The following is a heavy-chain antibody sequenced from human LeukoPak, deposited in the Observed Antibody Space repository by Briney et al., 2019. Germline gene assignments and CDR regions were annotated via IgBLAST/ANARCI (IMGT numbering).Heavy chain of an antibody. D-gene: IGHD3-3*01. CDR3: ARGRLRFLEMDV. CDR2: INHTGST. J-gene: IGHJ6*04. V-gene: IGHV4-34*01. Sequence: PSETLSLTCAVYGASFSGYYWAWIRQPPGKGLEWIGEINHTGSTTCNPSLKSRVTMSVDTSKNRFSLKLNSVTAADTAVYYCARGRLRFLEMDVWGKGTMVTVSS. CDR1: GASFSGYY.